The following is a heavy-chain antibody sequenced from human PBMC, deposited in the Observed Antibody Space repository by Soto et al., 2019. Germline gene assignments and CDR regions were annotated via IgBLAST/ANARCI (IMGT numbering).Heavy chain of an antibody. CDR3: ARDDILTGFSNWSDP. V-gene: IGHV4-4*07. CDR2: IYTSGST. CDR1: GGSISSYY. D-gene: IGHD3-9*01. J-gene: IGHJ5*02. Sequence: QVQLQESGPGLVEPSETLSLTCTVSGGSISSYYWSWIRQPAGKGLEWIGRIYTSGSTNYNPSLKSRVTTSVDTSKNQFSLKLSSVTAADTAVYYCARDDILTGFSNWSDPWGQGTLVTVSS.